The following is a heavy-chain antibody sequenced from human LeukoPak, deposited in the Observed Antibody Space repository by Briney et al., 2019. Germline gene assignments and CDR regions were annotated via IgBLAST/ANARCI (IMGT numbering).Heavy chain of an antibody. V-gene: IGHV3-48*03. J-gene: IGHJ6*04. Sequence: GGSLRLSCAASGFTFSSYEMNWVRQAPGKGLEWVSCISSSGSTIYYADSVKGRFTISRDNAKNSLYLQMNSLRAEDTAVYYCARRYCSGGSCRNTRSYYYYYGMDVWGKGTTVTVSS. CDR2: ISSSGSTI. CDR1: GFTFSSYE. CDR3: ARRYCSGGSCRNTRSYYYYYGMDV. D-gene: IGHD2-15*01.